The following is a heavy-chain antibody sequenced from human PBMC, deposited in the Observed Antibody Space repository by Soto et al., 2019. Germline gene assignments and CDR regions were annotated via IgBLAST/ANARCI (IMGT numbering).Heavy chain of an antibody. CDR3: ARDRSSNVFWSGPQHGMDV. CDR1: GGTFSSYA. J-gene: IGHJ6*02. Sequence: SVKVSCKASGGTFSSYAISWVRQAPGQGLEWMGGIIPIFGTANYAQKFQGRVTITADESTSTAYMELSSLRSEDTAVYYCARDRSSNVFWSGPQHGMDVWGQGTTGTVYS. V-gene: IGHV1-69*13. CDR2: IIPIFGTA. D-gene: IGHD3-3*01.